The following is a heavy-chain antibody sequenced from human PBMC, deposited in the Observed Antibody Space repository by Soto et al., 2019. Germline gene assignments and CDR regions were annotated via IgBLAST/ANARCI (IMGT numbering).Heavy chain of an antibody. Sequence: GGSLRLSCAASGFTFSSYAMSWVRQAPGKGLEWVSAISGSGGSTYYADSVKGRFTISRENSKNTLYLKMNSLRAEDTALYYCAKGSDSSPLNYFDYWGQGTLVTVSS. D-gene: IGHD6-6*01. CDR2: ISGSGGST. V-gene: IGHV3-23*01. CDR1: GFTFSSYA. J-gene: IGHJ4*02. CDR3: AKGSDSSPLNYFDY.